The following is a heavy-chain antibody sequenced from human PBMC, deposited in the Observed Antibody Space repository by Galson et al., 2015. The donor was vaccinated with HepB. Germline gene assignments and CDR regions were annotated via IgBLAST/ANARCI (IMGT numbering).Heavy chain of an antibody. V-gene: IGHV3-53*01. J-gene: IGHJ2*01. CDR1: GFTVSSNY. Sequence: SLRLSCAASGFTVSSNYMSWVRQAPGKGLEWVSVIYSGGSTYYADSVKGRFTIPRDNSKNTLYLQMNSLRAEDTAVYYCARDPSPLGVTHVGWYFDLWGRGTLVTVSS. CDR2: IYSGGST. D-gene: IGHD3-16*01. CDR3: ARDPSPLGVTHVGWYFDL.